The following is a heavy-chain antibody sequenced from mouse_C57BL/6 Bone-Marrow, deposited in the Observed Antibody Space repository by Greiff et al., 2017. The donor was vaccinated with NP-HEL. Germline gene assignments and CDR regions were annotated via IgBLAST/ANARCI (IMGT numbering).Heavy chain of an antibody. J-gene: IGHJ4*01. D-gene: IGHD1-1*01. V-gene: IGHV1-26*01. CDR1: GYTFTDYY. CDR3: ERNYYCSSHAMDY. CDR2: INPNNGGT. Sequence: EVQLQQSGPELVKPGASVKISCKASGYTFTDYYMNWVKQSHGKSLEWIGDINPNNGGTSYNQKFKGTATLTVDKSSSTAYMELRSLTSEDSAVYYCERNYYCSSHAMDYWGQGTSVTVSS.